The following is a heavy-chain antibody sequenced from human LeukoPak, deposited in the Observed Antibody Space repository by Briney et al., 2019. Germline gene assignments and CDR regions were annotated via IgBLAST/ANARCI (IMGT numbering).Heavy chain of an antibody. Sequence: ASVKVSFKASGYTFTSYGISWVRQAPGQGLEWMGWISAYNGNTDYAQKLQGRVTMTTDTSTSTAYMELRSLRSDDTAVYYCARDRLRYCSSTSCSFDYWGQGTLVTVSS. V-gene: IGHV1-18*01. J-gene: IGHJ4*02. CDR1: GYTFTSYG. CDR2: ISAYNGNT. CDR3: ARDRLRYCSSTSCSFDY. D-gene: IGHD2-2*01.